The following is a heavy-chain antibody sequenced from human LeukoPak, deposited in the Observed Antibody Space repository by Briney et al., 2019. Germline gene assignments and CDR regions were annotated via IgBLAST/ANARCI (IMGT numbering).Heavy chain of an antibody. Sequence: PGGSLRLSCAASGCTFSSYSMDWVRQAPGKGLEWVSSISSSSNNIYYADSVKGRFTISRDNGKNSLYLLMNSLRAEDTAVYYCVYGGGYFQHWGQGTLVTVSS. V-gene: IGHV3-21*01. CDR2: ISSSSNNI. J-gene: IGHJ1*01. CDR3: VYGGGYFQH. D-gene: IGHD4-23*01. CDR1: GCTFSSYS.